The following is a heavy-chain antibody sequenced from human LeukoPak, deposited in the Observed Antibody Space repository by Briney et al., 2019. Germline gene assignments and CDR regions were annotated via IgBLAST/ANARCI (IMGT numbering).Heavy chain of an antibody. CDR1: GVTFSSYA. CDR3: AKTRSYDRGHETFQH. V-gene: IGHV3-23*01. Sequence: PGGSLRLSCAAPGVTFSSYAMSWVRQAPGKGLEWVSAISGSGDSTNYAPSVKGRFTISRDNSKHTLYLQMNSLRAEDTAVYYCAKTRSYDRGHETFQHWGQGTLVTVSS. CDR2: ISGSGDST. D-gene: IGHD3-22*01. J-gene: IGHJ1*01.